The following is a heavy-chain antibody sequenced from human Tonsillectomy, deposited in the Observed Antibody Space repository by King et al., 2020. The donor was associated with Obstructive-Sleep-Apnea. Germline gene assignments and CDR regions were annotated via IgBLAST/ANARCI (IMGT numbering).Heavy chain of an antibody. CDR3: ARNPYSSTWLAY. CDR1: GGSISSSSYY. D-gene: IGHD6-13*01. Sequence: LQLQESGPGLVKPSETLSLTCTVSGGSISSSSYYWAWIRQSPGKGLDWIGSFYSSGTTYYTPSLRGGVTISADTSKNQFSLNLDSVTAADTAVYYSARNPYSSTWLAYWGQGTLVTVSS. J-gene: IGHJ4*02. CDR2: FYSSGTT. V-gene: IGHV4-39*07.